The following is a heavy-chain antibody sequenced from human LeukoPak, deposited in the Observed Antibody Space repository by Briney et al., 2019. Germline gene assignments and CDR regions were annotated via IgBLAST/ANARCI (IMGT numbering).Heavy chain of an antibody. CDR2: IERDGGEK. CDR3: AREQYCSSTSCYEEWFDP. J-gene: IGHJ5*02. V-gene: IGHV3-7*01. CDR1: GFTFSTYW. Sequence: GGSLRLSCAASGFTFSTYWMTWVRQAPGKGLEWVANIERDGGEKYYVDSVKGRFTISRDNAKDSLYLQINSLRAEDTAVYYCAREQYCSSTSCYEEWFDPWGQGTLVTVSS. D-gene: IGHD2-2*01.